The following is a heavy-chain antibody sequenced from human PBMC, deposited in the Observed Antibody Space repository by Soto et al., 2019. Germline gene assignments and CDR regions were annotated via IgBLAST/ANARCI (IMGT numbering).Heavy chain of an antibody. J-gene: IGHJ6*02. Sequence: SETLSLTCTVSGGSISSYYWSWIRQPPGKGLEWIGYIYYSGSTNYNPSLKSRVTISVDTSKNQFSLKLSSVTAADTAVYYCARDPGIAAAGHYYYYGMDVWGQGTTVTVS. CDR3: ARDPGIAAAGHYYYYGMDV. D-gene: IGHD6-13*01. CDR1: GGSISSYY. CDR2: IYYSGST. V-gene: IGHV4-59*01.